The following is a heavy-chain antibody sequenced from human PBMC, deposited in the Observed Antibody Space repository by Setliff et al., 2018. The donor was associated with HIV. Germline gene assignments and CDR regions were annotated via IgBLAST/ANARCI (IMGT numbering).Heavy chain of an antibody. Sequence: GASVKVSCKASGGTFSSYAISWVRQAPGQGLEWMGGIIPIFGTANYAQKFQGRVTITTDESTSTAYMELSRLRSDDTAVYYCARTGYSSGWYYYYGMDVWGQGTTVTVSS. D-gene: IGHD6-19*01. CDR1: GGTFSSYA. J-gene: IGHJ6*02. CDR3: ARTGYSSGWYYYYGMDV. CDR2: IIPIFGTA. V-gene: IGHV1-69*05.